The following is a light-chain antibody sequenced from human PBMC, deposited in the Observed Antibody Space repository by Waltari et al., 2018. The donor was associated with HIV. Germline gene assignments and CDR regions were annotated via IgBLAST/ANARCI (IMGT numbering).Light chain of an antibody. Sequence: QSALAQPASVSGSPGQSITISCTGTSSDVGSYNLVSWYQQHPGKAPKLMMYEVTKRPSGVSNRVSGSKSGNTASLTISGLQAEDEADYYCCSYAGSSTSVFGGGTKLTVL. CDR1: SSDVGSYNL. CDR2: EVT. J-gene: IGLJ3*02. V-gene: IGLV2-23*02. CDR3: CSYAGSSTSV.